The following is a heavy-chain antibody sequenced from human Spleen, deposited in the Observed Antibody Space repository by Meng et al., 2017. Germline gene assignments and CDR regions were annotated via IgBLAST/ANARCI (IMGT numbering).Heavy chain of an antibody. D-gene: IGHD4-11*01. CDR1: GWSLGDYY. J-gene: IGHJ4*02. Sequence: GLLNLSENLAFPWVVFGWSLGDYYWSLIRQPPVKGLEWIVEINHSGSTNSNPSLESRATISVDTSQNNLSLKLSSVTAADSAVYYCARGPTTMAHDFDYWGQGTLVTVSS. CDR2: INHSGST. V-gene: IGHV4-34*01. CDR3: ARGPTTMAHDFDY.